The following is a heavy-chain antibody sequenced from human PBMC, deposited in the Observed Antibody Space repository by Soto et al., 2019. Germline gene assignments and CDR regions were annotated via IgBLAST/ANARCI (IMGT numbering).Heavy chain of an antibody. CDR1: GLTFSTYS. J-gene: IGHJ3*01. Sequence: EVQLVESGGGLVQPGGSLRLSCAASGLTFSTYSMNWVRQAPGKGLEWGSYISSSSSTIYYADSVKGRFTISRDNAKNSQYLQMNSLRAEDTAFYFCATYNWNDVKAFDFWGQGTMVTVSS. D-gene: IGHD1-1*01. CDR2: ISSSSSTI. V-gene: IGHV3-48*01. CDR3: ATYNWNDVKAFDF.